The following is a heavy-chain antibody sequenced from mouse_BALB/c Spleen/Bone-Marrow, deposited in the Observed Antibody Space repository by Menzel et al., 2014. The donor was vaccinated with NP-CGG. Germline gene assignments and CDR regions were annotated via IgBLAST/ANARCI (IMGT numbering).Heavy chain of an antibody. CDR3: ARGAWANWDYFDY. V-gene: IGHV1-55*01. Sequence: VKLMESGAELVKPGTSVKLSCKASGYNFTSYWINWVKLRPGQGLEWIGDIYPGSGSTNYNEKFKSKATLTVDTSSSTAYMQLSSLAYEDSALYYCARGAWANWDYFDYWGQGTTLTVSS. CDR1: GYNFTSYW. J-gene: IGHJ2*01. D-gene: IGHD4-1*01. CDR2: IYPGSGST.